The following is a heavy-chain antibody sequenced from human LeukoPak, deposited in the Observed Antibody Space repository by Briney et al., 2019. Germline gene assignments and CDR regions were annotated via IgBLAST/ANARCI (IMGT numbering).Heavy chain of an antibody. J-gene: IGHJ4*02. CDR1: GGTFSSYA. CDR3: ARVDGSPDY. D-gene: IGHD2-15*01. CDR2: INLNSGNT. V-gene: IGHV1-8*03. Sequence: ASVKASCKASGGTFSSYAISWVRQATGQGLEWMGWINLNSGNTGYAQKFQGRVTITRDTSIRTAYMEVSSLRSEGTAVYYCARVDGSPDYWGQGTLLTVSS.